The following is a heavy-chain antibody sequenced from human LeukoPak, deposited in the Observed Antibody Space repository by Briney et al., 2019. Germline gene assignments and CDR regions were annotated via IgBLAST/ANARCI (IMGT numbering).Heavy chain of an antibody. CDR3: ARGRVNWFDP. V-gene: IGHV1-2*02. CDR1: GYTFTGYY. CDR2: INPNSGGT. Sequence: GESLKVSCKASGYTFTGYYMHWVRQAPGQGLEWMGWINPNSGGTNYAQKFQGRVTMTRDTSISTAYMELSRLRSDDAAVYYCARGRVNWFDPWGQGTLVTVSS. J-gene: IGHJ5*02.